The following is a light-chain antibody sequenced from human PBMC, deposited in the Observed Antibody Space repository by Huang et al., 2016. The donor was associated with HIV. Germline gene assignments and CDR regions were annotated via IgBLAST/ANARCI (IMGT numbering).Light chain of an antibody. Sequence: DIQMTQFPLSLSASVGDRVTITCPASQNIDNYLNLYQQKPGKAPKLLIYCASNLQSGVPSRFSGSASGAYFALTINSLQPDDFATYYCQQAYTTPIYTFGPGTNLDIK. CDR1: QNIDNY. V-gene: IGKV1-39*01. CDR2: CAS. J-gene: IGKJ2*01. CDR3: QQAYTTPIYT.